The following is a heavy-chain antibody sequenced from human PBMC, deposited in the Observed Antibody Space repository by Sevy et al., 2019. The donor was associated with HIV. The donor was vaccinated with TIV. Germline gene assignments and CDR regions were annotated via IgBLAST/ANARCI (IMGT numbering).Heavy chain of an antibody. J-gene: IGHJ4*02. D-gene: IGHD4-17*01. CDR3: ARGNDYGDLYFDY. Sequence: ASVKVSCKASGGTFSSYAISWVRQAPGQGLEWMGGIIPIFGTANCAQKFQGRVTITADESTSTAYMELSSLRSEDTAVYYCARGNDYGDLYFDYWGQGTLVTVSS. V-gene: IGHV1-69*13. CDR2: IIPIFGTA. CDR1: GGTFSSYA.